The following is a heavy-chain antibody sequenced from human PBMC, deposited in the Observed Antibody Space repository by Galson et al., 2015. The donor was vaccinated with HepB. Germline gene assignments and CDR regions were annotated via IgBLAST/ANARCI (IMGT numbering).Heavy chain of an antibody. CDR1: GFSLSTSGVG. CDR2: IYWDDDK. J-gene: IGHJ6*03. V-gene: IGHV2-5*02. D-gene: IGHD6-13*01. Sequence: PALVKPTQTLTLTCTFSGFSLSTSGVGVGWIRQPPGKALEWLALIYWDDDKRYSPSLKSRLTITKDTSKNQVVLTMTNMDPVDTATYYCAHGYGIYRAAAGKPTYYMDVWGKGTTVTVSS. CDR3: AHGYGIYRAAAGKPTYYMDV.